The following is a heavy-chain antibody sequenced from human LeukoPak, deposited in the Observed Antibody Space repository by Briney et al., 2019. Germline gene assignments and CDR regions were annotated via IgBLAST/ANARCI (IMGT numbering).Heavy chain of an antibody. CDR3: ARAEKPNWGNYYYYCMDV. CDR1: GYTFKSYG. V-gene: IGHV1-18*01. Sequence: ASVEVSCKASGYTFKSYGLAWVRQAPGQGLEWMGWISPYNGNTNYAQKFQDRVTMTTDTSTNTAHMEVRGLRSDNTAVYYCARAEKPNWGNYYYYCMDVWGKGTTVTVSS. CDR2: ISPYNGNT. J-gene: IGHJ6*03. D-gene: IGHD7-27*01.